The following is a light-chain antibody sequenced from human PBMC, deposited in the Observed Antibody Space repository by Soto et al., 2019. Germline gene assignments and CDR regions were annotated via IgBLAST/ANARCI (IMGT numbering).Light chain of an antibody. Sequence: QSALTQPASVSGSPGQSITISCTGTSSDVGGYNYVSWYQQHPGKAPKLMIYDVSNRPSGVSNLLSGSKSGNTASLTINGRQAEDEADDSCRSYTSSSAPGVVFGGGTKLTVL. CDR2: DVS. CDR3: RSYTSSSAPGVV. J-gene: IGLJ2*01. CDR1: SSDVGGYNY. V-gene: IGLV2-14*01.